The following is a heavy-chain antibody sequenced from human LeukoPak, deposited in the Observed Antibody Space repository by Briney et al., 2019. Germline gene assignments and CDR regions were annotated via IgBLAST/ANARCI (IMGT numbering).Heavy chain of an antibody. V-gene: IGHV3-74*01. Sequence: PGGSLRLSCAASGFTFGSYWMHWVRQAPGKGLVRVSRINSDGSSTSYADSVKGRFTISRDNAKNTLYLQMNSLRAEDTAVYYCATKRGSGSYLIDYWGQGTLVTVSS. CDR3: ATKRGSGSYLIDY. J-gene: IGHJ4*02. CDR2: INSDGSST. D-gene: IGHD3-10*01. CDR1: GFTFGSYW.